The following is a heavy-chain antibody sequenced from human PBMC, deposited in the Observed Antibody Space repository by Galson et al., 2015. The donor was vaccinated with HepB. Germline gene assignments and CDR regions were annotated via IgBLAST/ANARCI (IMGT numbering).Heavy chain of an antibody. CDR2: IYYSGST. CDR1: GGSISSYY. D-gene: IGHD3-10*01. V-gene: IGHV4-59*08. Sequence: ETLSLTCTVSGGSISSYYWSWIRQPPGKGLEWIGYIYYSGSTNYNPSLKSRVTISVDTSKNQFSLKLSSVTAADTAVYYCARLWFGEILIDYWGQGTLVTVSS. J-gene: IGHJ4*02. CDR3: ARLWFGEILIDY.